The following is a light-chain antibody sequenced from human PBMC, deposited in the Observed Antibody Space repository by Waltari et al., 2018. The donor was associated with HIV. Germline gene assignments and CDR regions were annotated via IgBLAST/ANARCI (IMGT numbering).Light chain of an antibody. V-gene: IGLV2-14*01. CDR2: DVS. Sequence: QSALTQPASVSGSPGQSITISCTGTSSDVGGYNHVSWYQQHPGKAPKLMIYDVSKRPSGVSNRFSGSKSGNTASLTISGLQAEDEADYYCSSYTSSSTFFGTGTKVTVL. J-gene: IGLJ1*01. CDR3: SSYTSSSTF. CDR1: SSDVGGYNH.